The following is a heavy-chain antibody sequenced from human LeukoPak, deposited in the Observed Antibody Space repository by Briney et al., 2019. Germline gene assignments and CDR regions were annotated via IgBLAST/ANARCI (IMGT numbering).Heavy chain of an antibody. CDR3: ARGITQHIVVVTAKVFFDY. V-gene: IGHV4-39*07. Sequence: SETLSLTCTVSGGSISSSSYYWGWIRQPPGKGLEWIGSIYYSGSTYYNPSLKSRVTISVDTSKNQFSLKLSSVTAADTAVYYCARGITQHIVVVTAKVFFDYWGQGTLVAVSS. J-gene: IGHJ4*02. D-gene: IGHD2-21*02. CDR2: IYYSGST. CDR1: GGSISSSSYY.